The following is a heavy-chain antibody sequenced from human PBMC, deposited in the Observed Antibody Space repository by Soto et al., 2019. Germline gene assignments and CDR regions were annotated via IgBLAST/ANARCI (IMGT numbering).Heavy chain of an antibody. CDR1: NYAFTYNA. CDR2: IGPNSGST. J-gene: IGHJ3*01. Sequence: QVQLVQSGPEVKKPGASVKVSCKASNYAFTYNAINWVRQAPGHGLEWMGWIGPNSGSTNYAQDLQGRVTMTTDTSTNTAYMELRSLRSDDTAIYYCATSSPGGVGKYVAAFDLWGQGTLVTVSS. CDR3: ATSSPGGVGKYVAAFDL. D-gene: IGHD3-16*01. V-gene: IGHV1-18*01.